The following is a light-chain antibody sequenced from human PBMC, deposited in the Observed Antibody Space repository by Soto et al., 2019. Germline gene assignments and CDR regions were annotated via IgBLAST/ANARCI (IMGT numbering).Light chain of an antibody. Sequence: QSVLTQRASVSGSPGPSIAISLTGTSSDVGAFNYVSCYQQHPGKAPKFMIFDVSSRPSGVSDRFSGSKSGNTASLTISGLQTEDEADYYCASYTTSSTYVFGTGNKVTVL. J-gene: IGLJ1*01. CDR2: DVS. CDR1: SSDVGAFNY. V-gene: IGLV2-14*03. CDR3: ASYTTSSTYV.